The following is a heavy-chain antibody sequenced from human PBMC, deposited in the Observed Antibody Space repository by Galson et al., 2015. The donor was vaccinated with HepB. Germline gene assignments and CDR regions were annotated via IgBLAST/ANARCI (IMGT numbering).Heavy chain of an antibody. Sequence: SLRLSCAASGFTFGDYAMSWFRQAPGKGLEWVGFIRSNGYGGTTEYAASVKGRFTISRDDSTSIACLQMNNLKTEDTAVYYCTKAALRSYYYFDYWGQGTLVTVSS. D-gene: IGHD3-10*01. CDR2: IRSNGYGGTT. CDR1: GFTFGDYA. CDR3: TKAALRSYYYFDY. V-gene: IGHV3-49*03. J-gene: IGHJ4*02.